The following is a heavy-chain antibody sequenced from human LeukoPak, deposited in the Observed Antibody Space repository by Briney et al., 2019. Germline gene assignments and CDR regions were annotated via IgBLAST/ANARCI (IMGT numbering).Heavy chain of an antibody. CDR3: ARGSVHDY. CDR2: ISAYNGYT. J-gene: IGHJ4*02. Sequence: ASVKVSCKASGGTFSSYAISWVRQAPGQGLEWMGWISAYNGYTDYAQKLQFRVTMTTDTSTSTAYMELRSLRSDDTAVYYCARGSVHDYWGQGTLVTVSS. CDR1: GGTFSSYA. D-gene: IGHD3-10*01. V-gene: IGHV1-18*01.